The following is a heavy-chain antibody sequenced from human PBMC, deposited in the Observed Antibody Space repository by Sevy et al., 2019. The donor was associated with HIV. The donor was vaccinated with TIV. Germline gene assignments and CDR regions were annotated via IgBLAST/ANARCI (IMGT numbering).Heavy chain of an antibody. Sequence: GVSLRLSCAASGFTFSNYWMSWVRQAPGKGLEWVANIKQDGSEKYYVDSVKGRFTISRDNAKNSLSLQMNSLRAGDTAMYYCARDKGQGWFDPWGQGTLVNVSS. CDR1: GFTFSNYW. CDR3: ARDKGQGWFDP. CDR2: IKQDGSEK. J-gene: IGHJ5*02. V-gene: IGHV3-7*01.